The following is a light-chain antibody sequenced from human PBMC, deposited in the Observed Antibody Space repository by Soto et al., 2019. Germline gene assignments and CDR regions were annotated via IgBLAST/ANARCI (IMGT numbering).Light chain of an antibody. J-gene: IGKJ2*02. CDR2: GAS. V-gene: IGKV3-15*01. CDR3: QQYNNWPPST. CDR1: QSVSSN. Sequence: EIVMTQSPATLSVSPGERATLSCRASQSVSSNLAWYQQKPGQAPRLLIYGASTRATGIPATFSGSGSGTEFTLTISSLQSEDFEVYYCQQYNNWPPSTFGQGTKLEIK.